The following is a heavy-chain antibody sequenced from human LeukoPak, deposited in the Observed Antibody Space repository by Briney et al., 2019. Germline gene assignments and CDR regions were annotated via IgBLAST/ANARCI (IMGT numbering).Heavy chain of an antibody. D-gene: IGHD3-10*01. CDR1: GGSISSYY. V-gene: IGHV4-38-2*02. CDR2: IYHSGST. CDR3: ARDWVDYYDSGSYYHCFDY. Sequence: SETLSLTCTVSGGSISSYYWSWIRQPPGKGLEWIGSIYHSGSTYYNPSLKSRVTISVDTSKNQFSLKLSSVTAADTAVYYCARDWVDYYDSGSYYHCFDYWGQGTLVTVSS. J-gene: IGHJ4*02.